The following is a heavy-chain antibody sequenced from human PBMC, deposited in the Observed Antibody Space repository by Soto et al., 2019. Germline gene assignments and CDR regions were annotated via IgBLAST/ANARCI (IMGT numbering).Heavy chain of an antibody. D-gene: IGHD3-10*01. CDR2: IYYSGST. V-gene: IGHV4-31*03. Sequence: QVQLQESGPGLVKPSQTLSLTCTVSGGSVSSGGYYWSWIRQHPGKGLEWIGYIYYSGSTYYNPSLKRRVTISVDTSKNQFSLKLSSVTAADTAVYYCARDSLNVYGSGRSGMDVWGQGTTVTVSS. J-gene: IGHJ6*02. CDR1: GGSVSSGGYY. CDR3: ARDSLNVYGSGRSGMDV.